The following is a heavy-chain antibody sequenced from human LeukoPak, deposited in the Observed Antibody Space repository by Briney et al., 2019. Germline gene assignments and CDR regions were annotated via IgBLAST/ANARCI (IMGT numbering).Heavy chain of an antibody. CDR3: VRGPLVTAAGMA. V-gene: IGHV3-7*03. Sequence: GGSLRLPCVASGFTFSDFWMTWVRQPPGKGLEWLTNIKDDGSQKFYVDSVKGRFTVSRDNAKQSLYLQMSSLRADDTAVYYCVRGPLVTAAGMAWGQGTLVTVSS. CDR2: IKDDGSQK. J-gene: IGHJ5*02. D-gene: IGHD6-13*01. CDR1: GFTFSDFW.